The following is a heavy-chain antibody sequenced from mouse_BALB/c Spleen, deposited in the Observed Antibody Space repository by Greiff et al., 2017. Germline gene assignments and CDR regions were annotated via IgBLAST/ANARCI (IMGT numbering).Heavy chain of an antibody. D-gene: IGHD1-1*01. CDR1: GYSFTGYY. CDR3: AREGIGSPYAMDY. J-gene: IGHJ4*01. CDR2: ISCYNGAT. V-gene: IGHV1S34*01. Sequence: LVKTGASVKISCKASGYSFTGYYMHWVKQSHGKSLEWIGYISCYNGATSYNQKFKGKATFTVDTSSSTAYMQFNSLTSEDSAVYYCAREGIGSPYAMDYWGQGTSVTVSS.